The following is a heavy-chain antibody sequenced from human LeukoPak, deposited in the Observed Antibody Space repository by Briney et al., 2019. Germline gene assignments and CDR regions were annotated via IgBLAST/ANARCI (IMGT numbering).Heavy chain of an antibody. V-gene: IGHV3-74*01. J-gene: IGHJ5*02. Sequence: GGSLRLSCAASGFTFSSFWMHWVRQVPGKGLVWVSRVTNDGTGTTYAESVKGRFTISRDNAKNTLYLQRNSLTIEDTAVYYCAAPGNRASGPFDLWGQGTLVTVSS. CDR2: VTNDGTGT. CDR1: GFTFSSFW. CDR3: AAPGNRASGPFDL. D-gene: IGHD3-10*01.